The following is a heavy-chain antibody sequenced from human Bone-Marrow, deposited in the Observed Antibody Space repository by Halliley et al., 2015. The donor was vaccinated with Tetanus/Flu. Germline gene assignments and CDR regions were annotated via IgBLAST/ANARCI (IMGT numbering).Heavy chain of an antibody. CDR2: ISYSGAL. Sequence: GLVKPSETLSLTCTVSGGSMNAHHWTWIRQPPGKGLEWIGHISYSGALDYSPSLEGRVTISLDTSRNQFSLRLSSVTAADTAVYYCARDFFDSTGYIDYWGQGTLVTVSS. D-gene: IGHD3-22*01. CDR1: GGSMNAHH. V-gene: IGHV4-59*11. J-gene: IGHJ4*02. CDR3: ARDFFDSTGYIDY.